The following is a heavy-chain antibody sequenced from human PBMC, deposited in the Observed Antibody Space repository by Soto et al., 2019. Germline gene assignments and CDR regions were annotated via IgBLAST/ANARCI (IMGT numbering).Heavy chain of an antibody. CDR1: GDSVSSNSAG. D-gene: IGHD3-10*01. CDR3: TGITWFRGMDV. CDR2: TYYKSKWNN. Sequence: SQTLSLTCVISGDSVSSNSAGPNWIRQSPSRGLEWLGRTYYKSKWNNDYALSVKSRITINPDTSKNQFSLHLYSVTPEDTAVYYCTGITWFRGMDVWGQGTPVTVSS. J-gene: IGHJ6*02. V-gene: IGHV6-1*01.